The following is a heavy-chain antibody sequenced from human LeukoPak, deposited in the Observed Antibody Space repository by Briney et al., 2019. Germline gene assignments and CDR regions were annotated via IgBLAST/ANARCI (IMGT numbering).Heavy chain of an antibody. Sequence: ASVNVSCKASGYTFTSYYMHWVRQAPGQGLEWMGMINPSGGSTGYAQKFQARVTMTRDTSTSTVYMELSSLRSEDTAVYYCARGLVAAAALDYWGQGTLVSVSS. J-gene: IGHJ4*02. V-gene: IGHV1-46*01. D-gene: IGHD6-25*01. CDR2: INPSGGST. CDR1: GYTFTSYY. CDR3: ARGLVAAAALDY.